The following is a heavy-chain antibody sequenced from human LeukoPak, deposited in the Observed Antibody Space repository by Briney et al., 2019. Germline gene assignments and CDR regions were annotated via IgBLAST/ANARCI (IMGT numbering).Heavy chain of an antibody. CDR2: MNPNSGNT. Sequence: ASVKVSCKASGYTFTSYYINWVRQATGQGLEWMGWMNPNSGNTDYAQKFQGRVTMTRNTSISTAYMELSSRRSEDTAGYYCARRVAYSSGWFDYYGMDVWGQGTTVTVSS. CDR3: ARRVAYSSGWFDYYGMDV. J-gene: IGHJ6*02. V-gene: IGHV1-8*01. CDR1: GYTFTSYY. D-gene: IGHD6-19*01.